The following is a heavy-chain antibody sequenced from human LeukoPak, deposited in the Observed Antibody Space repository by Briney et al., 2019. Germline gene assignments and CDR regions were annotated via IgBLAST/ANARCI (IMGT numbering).Heavy chain of an antibody. J-gene: IGHJ4*02. Sequence: SETLSLTCTVSGGSISSSSYYWGWIRQPPGKGLEWIGSIYYSGSTYYNPSLKSRVAISVDTSKGQFSLKLSSVTAADTAVYYCARGLPAVILYYFDYWGQGTLVTVSS. CDR1: GGSISSSSYY. V-gene: IGHV4-39*01. CDR2: IYYSGST. CDR3: ARGLPAVILYYFDY. D-gene: IGHD2-2*01.